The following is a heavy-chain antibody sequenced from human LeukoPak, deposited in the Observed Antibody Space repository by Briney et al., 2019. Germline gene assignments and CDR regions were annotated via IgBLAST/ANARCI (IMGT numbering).Heavy chain of an antibody. CDR2: IRYDGSNK. J-gene: IGHJ4*02. Sequence: GGSLRLSCAASGFTFSSYVMSWVRQAPGKGLEWVAFIRYDGSNKYYADSVKGRFTISRDNSKNALYLQMNSLRAEDTAVYYCAKDLVDYGDYSAVDYWGQGTLVTVSS. V-gene: IGHV3-30*02. CDR1: GFTFSSYV. CDR3: AKDLVDYGDYSAVDY. D-gene: IGHD4-17*01.